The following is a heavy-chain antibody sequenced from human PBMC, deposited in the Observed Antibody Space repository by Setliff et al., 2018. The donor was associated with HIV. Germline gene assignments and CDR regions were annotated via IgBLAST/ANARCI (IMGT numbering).Heavy chain of an antibody. D-gene: IGHD3-16*01. CDR2: IHYGGNT. J-gene: IGHJ4*02. Sequence: SETLSLTCTVFGGSMNNYYWNWIRQSPGNRLEYIGNIHYGGNTYYNPSLKSRVTISLDTSKNQFSLKLTSVTAADTAVYYCARGDPFTDFDSWGQGTLVTVSS. V-gene: IGHV4-59*04. CDR3: ARGDPFTDFDS. CDR1: GGSMNNYY.